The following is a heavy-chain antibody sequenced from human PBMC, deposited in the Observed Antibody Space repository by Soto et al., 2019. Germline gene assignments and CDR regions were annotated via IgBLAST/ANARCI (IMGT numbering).Heavy chain of an antibody. CDR3: AQITPFAFKGYYFDY. CDR1: GVSLSTTPVG. J-gene: IGHJ4*02. V-gene: IGHV2-5*01. CDR2: IYWSGDR. Sequence: QITLKESGPTLVKPTQSLTLTCTLSGVSLSTTPVGVGWIRKPPGKALDGLALIYWSGDRRYKPSLTNRLTITKDTCGGQVVLTMTNVDPVDTATYYCAQITPFAFKGYYFDYWGPGILVTVSS. D-gene: IGHD3-16*01.